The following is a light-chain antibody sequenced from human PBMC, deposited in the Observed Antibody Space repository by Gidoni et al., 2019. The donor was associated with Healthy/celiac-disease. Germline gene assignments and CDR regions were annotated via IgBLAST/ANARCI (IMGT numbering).Light chain of an antibody. CDR1: QSVSSSY. J-gene: IGKJ5*01. V-gene: IGKV3-20*01. Sequence: ATLSCRASQSVSSSYLAWYQQKPGQAPRLLIYGASSRATGIPDRFSGSGSGTDFTLTISRLEPEDFAVYYCQQYGSSPPDFGQGTRLEIK. CDR2: GAS. CDR3: QQYGSSPPD.